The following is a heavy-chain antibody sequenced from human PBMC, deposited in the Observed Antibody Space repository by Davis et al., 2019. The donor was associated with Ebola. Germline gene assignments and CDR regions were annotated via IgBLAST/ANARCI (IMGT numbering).Heavy chain of an antibody. CDR2: INPNSGGT. CDR1: GYTFINYY. Sequence: ASVKVSCKASGYTFINYYMHWVRQAPGQGLEWLAWINPNSGGTNYAQKFQGRVTMTRDTSISTAYMELSRLRSDDTAVYYCARGKQLVSGWFDPWGQGTLVTVSS. CDR3: ARGKQLVSGWFDP. D-gene: IGHD6-6*01. V-gene: IGHV1-2*02. J-gene: IGHJ5*02.